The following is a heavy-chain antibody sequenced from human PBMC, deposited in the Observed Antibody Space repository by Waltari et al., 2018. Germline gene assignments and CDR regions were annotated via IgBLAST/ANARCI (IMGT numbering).Heavy chain of an antibody. CDR3: AKQFGSGTYYLDY. V-gene: IGHV3-23*01. CDR1: GFTFSSYA. CDR2: ISGSGGST. D-gene: IGHD3-10*01. J-gene: IGHJ4*02. Sequence: DVQLLESGGGLVQPRGYRTLYGAASGFTFSSYAMSWVRQAPGKGLKWVSAISGSGGSTYYADSVKGRFTISRDNSKNTLYLQMDSLRAEDTAVYYCAKQFGSGTYYLDYWGQGTLVTVSS.